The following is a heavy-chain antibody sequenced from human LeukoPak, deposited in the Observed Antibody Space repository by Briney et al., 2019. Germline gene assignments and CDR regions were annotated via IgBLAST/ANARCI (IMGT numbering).Heavy chain of an antibody. D-gene: IGHD5-18*01. J-gene: IGHJ3*02. V-gene: IGHV1-46*01. CDR2: INPSGGST. Sequence: GASVKVSCKASGYTFTSYYMHWVRQAPGQGLEWMGIINPSGGSTSYAQKFQGRVTMTRDTSTSTVYMELSSLRSEDTAVYYCARDPKLTARGLRDAFDIWGQGTMVTVSS. CDR1: GYTFTSYY. CDR3: ARDPKLTARGLRDAFDI.